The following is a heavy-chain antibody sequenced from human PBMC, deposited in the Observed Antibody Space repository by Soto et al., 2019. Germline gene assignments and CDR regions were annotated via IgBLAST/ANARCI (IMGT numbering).Heavy chain of an antibody. CDR1: GGSISSSSYY. CDR2: IYYSGST. D-gene: IGHD6-13*01. CDR3: ASEARDSSRWYL. Sequence: SETLSLTCTVSGGSISSSSYYWGWIRQPPGKGLEWIGSIYYSGSTYYNPSLKSRVTISVDTSKNQFSLKLSSVTAADTAVYYCASEARDSSRWYLWGQGTLVTVSS. V-gene: IGHV4-39*01. J-gene: IGHJ4*02.